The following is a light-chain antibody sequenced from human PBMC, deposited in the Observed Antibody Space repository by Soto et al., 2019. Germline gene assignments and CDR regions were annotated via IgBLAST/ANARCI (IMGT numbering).Light chain of an antibody. J-gene: IGKJ2*01. CDR3: QQGHNWPLT. CDR2: GTS. V-gene: IGKV3-15*01. CDR1: QSISSE. Sequence: EIAMTQSPATLSVSPGESATLSCRASQSISSELAWYQQKPGQPPRLLIYGTSTRATGVPARFTGSGSGSDFTLASSGLQSEDFAVYYCQQGHNWPLTFGQVTRLDI.